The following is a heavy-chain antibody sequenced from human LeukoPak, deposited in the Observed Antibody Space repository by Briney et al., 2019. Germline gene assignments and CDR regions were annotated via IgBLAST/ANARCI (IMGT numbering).Heavy chain of an antibody. V-gene: IGHV3-21*01. CDR2: ISSSSSYI. CDR3: ARGYYYDSSGYYKMNAFDI. J-gene: IGHJ3*02. CDR1: GFTFSSYS. D-gene: IGHD3-22*01. Sequence: AGGSLRLSCAAPGFTFSSYSMNWVRQAPGKGLEWVSSISSSSSYIYYADSMKGRFTISRDDAKNSLYLQMNSLRAEDTAVYYCARGYYYDSSGYYKMNAFDIWGQGTMVTVSS.